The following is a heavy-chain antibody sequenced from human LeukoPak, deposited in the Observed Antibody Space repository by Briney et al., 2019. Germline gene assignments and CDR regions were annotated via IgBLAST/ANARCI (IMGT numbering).Heavy chain of an antibody. V-gene: IGHV3-23*01. D-gene: IGHD6-6*01. CDR1: GFTFSSYA. CDR3: AKGPKYSSSTHFDY. J-gene: IGHJ4*02. Sequence: GGSLRLSCAASGFTFSSYAMSWVRQAPGKGLEWVSAISGSGGSTYYADSVKGRFTISRDNSKNTLYLEMNSLRAEDTAVYYCAKGPKYSSSTHFDYWGQGTLVTVSS. CDR2: ISGSGGST.